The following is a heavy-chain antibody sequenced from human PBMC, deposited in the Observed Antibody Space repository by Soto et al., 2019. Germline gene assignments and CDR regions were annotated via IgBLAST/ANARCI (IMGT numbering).Heavy chain of an antibody. Sequence: GASVKVSCKASGYTFTSYGISWVRQAPGQGLEWMGWISAYNGNTNYAQKLQGRVTMTTDTSTSTAYMELRSLRSDDTAVYYCARGEQYSSSPQRGESGAYFDYWGQGTLVTVSS. V-gene: IGHV1-18*04. CDR1: GYTFTSYG. J-gene: IGHJ4*02. CDR2: ISAYNGNT. D-gene: IGHD6-6*01. CDR3: ARGEQYSSSPQRGESGAYFDY.